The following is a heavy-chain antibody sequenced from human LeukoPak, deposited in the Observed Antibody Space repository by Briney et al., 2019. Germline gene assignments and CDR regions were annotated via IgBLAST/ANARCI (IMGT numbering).Heavy chain of an antibody. Sequence: GSLRLSCAASGFTFSSYGMHWVRQAPGKGLEWVAVISYDGSNKYYADSVKGRFTTSRDNSKNTLYLQMNSLRAEDTAVYYCAKDGVLLWFGELSHWFDPWGQGTLVTVSS. J-gene: IGHJ5*02. V-gene: IGHV3-30*18. D-gene: IGHD3-10*01. CDR2: ISYDGSNK. CDR3: AKDGVLLWFGELSHWFDP. CDR1: GFTFSSYG.